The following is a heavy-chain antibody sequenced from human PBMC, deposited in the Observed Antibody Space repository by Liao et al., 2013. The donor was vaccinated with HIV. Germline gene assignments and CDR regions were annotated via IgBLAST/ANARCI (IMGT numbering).Heavy chain of an antibody. Sequence: VQLQESGPGLVKPSETLSLTCAVYGEAFSDGEAFSDYYYNWIRQPPGKGLEWIGEINHSGSTNYNPSLKSRVTISVDTSKNQFSLKLSSVTAADTAVYYCASSIVGENYFDYWGQGTLVTVSS. D-gene: IGHD1-26*01. CDR1: GEAFSDGEAFSDYY. CDR2: INHSGST. CDR3: ASSIVGENYFDY. J-gene: IGHJ4*02. V-gene: IGHV4-38-2*01.